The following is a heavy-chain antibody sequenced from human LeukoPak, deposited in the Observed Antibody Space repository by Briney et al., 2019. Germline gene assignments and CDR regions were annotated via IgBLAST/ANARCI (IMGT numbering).Heavy chain of an antibody. CDR3: ARDRSVLWFDP. Sequence: PGRSLRLSCGASGFTFSNFGMHWVRQAPGKGLEWVAVIWYDGSNKYYADSVKGRFAISRDDSKNTLYLQMNSLRVEDTAVYYCARDRSVLWFDPWGQGTLVTVSS. D-gene: IGHD3-10*02. CDR2: IWYDGSNK. J-gene: IGHJ5*02. CDR1: GFTFSNFG. V-gene: IGHV3-33*01.